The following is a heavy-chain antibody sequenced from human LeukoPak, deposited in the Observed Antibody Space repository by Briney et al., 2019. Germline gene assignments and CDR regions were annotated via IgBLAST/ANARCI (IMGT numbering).Heavy chain of an antibody. D-gene: IGHD6-19*01. V-gene: IGHV3-23*01. CDR1: GFTFDDYA. CDR3: AKDSSGWYPFVD. J-gene: IGHJ4*02. Sequence: PGRSLRLSCAASGFTFDDYAMHWVRQAPGKGLEWVSAISGSGGSTYYADSVKGRFTISRDNSKNTLYLQMNSLRAEDTAVYYCAKDSSGWYPFVDWGQGTLVTVSS. CDR2: ISGSGGST.